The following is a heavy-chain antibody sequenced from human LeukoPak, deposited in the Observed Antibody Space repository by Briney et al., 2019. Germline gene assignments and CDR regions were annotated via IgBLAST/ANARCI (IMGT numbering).Heavy chain of an antibody. V-gene: IGHV3-30-3*01. D-gene: IGHD2-21*01. CDR1: GFTFSSYA. Sequence: PGRSLRLSCAASGFTFSSYAMHWVRQAPGKGLEWVAVISYDGSNKYYADSVKGRFTISRDNSKNTLYLQMNSLRAEDTAVYYCARAGGESSPLAYWGQGTLVTVSS. J-gene: IGHJ4*02. CDR2: ISYDGSNK. CDR3: ARAGGESSPLAY.